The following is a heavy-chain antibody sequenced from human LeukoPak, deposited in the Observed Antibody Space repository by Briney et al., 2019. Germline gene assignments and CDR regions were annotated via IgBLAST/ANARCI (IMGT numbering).Heavy chain of an antibody. CDR2: IYTSGST. D-gene: IGHD6-6*01. CDR3: ARQSYSSSVRWFDP. CDR1: GGSISSYY. V-gene: IGHV4-4*09. Sequence: SETLSLTCTVSGGSISSYYWSWVRQPPGKGLEWIGYIYTSGSTNYNPSLKSRVTISVDTSKNQFSLKLSSVTAADTAVYYCARQSYSSSVRWFDPWGQGTLVTVSS. J-gene: IGHJ5*02.